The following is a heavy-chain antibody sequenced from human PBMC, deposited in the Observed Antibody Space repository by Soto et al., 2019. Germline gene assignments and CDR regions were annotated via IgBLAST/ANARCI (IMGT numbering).Heavy chain of an antibody. CDR3: ARTLAVAVPWYYGMDV. CDR2: TSLSGDST. CDR1: GFTFNIYA. J-gene: IGHJ6*02. D-gene: IGHD6-19*01. V-gene: IGHV3-23*01. Sequence: SGGSLRLSCEASGFTFNIYAMNWVRQAPGKGLEWASATSLSGDSTYFADSVKGRFMISRDNSKNTLYLQMNSLRAEDTAIYHCARTLAVAVPWYYGMDVWGQGTTVTVSS.